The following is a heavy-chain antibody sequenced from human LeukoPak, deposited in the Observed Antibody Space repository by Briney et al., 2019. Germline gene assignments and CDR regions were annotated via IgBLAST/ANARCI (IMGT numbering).Heavy chain of an antibody. D-gene: IGHD6-13*01. V-gene: IGHV3-9*01. CDR2: ISWNSGSI. J-gene: IGHJ4*02. Sequence: GRSLRLSCAASGFTFDDYAMHWVRQAPGKGLEWVSGISWNSGSIGYADSVKGRFTISRDDAKNSLYLQMNSLRAEDTALYYCAKDLYSSSWYGGYFDYWGQGTLVTVSS. CDR3: AKDLYSSSWYGGYFDY. CDR1: GFTFDDYA.